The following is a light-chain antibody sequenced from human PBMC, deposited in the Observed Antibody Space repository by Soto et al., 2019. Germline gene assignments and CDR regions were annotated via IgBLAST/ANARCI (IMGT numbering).Light chain of an antibody. Sequence: IQMTQSLSTRSASIGDRVAITCGASQSISNWLAWYQQKPGKAPKLLMYEASSLESGVPSRFSGSGSGTEFTLTISSLQADDFATYYCRQYDSSSRTFGQGTKVDIK. J-gene: IGKJ1*01. CDR3: RQYDSSSRT. V-gene: IGKV1-5*01. CDR2: EAS. CDR1: QSISNW.